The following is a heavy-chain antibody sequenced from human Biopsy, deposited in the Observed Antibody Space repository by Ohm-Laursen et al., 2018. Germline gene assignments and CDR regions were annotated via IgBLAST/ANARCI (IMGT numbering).Heavy chain of an antibody. V-gene: IGHV3-30*18. CDR2: ISYGGNDE. CDR3: AKDRWERNLHYGGGVDL. Sequence: SLRLSCAASGFTFSNYGMHWVRQAPGKGPEWVALISYGGNDEYYADSVEGRFTISRDNSKNTVLLQMNSLRAEDTALYYCAKDRWERNLHYGGGVDLWGQGTTVTVSS. CDR1: GFTFSNYG. J-gene: IGHJ6*02. D-gene: IGHD4-17*01.